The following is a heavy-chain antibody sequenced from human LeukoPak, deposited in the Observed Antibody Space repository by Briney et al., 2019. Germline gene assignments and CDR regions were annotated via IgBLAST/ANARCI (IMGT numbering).Heavy chain of an antibody. D-gene: IGHD3-3*01. J-gene: IGHJ4*01. CDR2: ISGSGGST. CDR3: AKRYYDFWSGYYPFDY. V-gene: IGHV3-23*01. Sequence: GGSLRLSCAASGFTFSSTSMSWVRQAPGKGLEWVSAISGSGGSTYYADSVKGRFTISRDNSKNTLYLQMNSLRAEDTAVYYCAKRYYDFWSGYYPFDYWGQGTLLTVSS. CDR1: GFTFSSTS.